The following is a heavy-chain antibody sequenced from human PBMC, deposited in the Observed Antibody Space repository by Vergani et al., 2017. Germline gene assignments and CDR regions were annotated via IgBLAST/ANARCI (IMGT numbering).Heavy chain of an antibody. J-gene: IGHJ4*02. V-gene: IGHV3-30*18. CDR3: AKDWGDGSSCSDY. CDR2: ISYDGSNK. CDR1: GFTFSSYG. D-gene: IGHD2-2*01. Sequence: QVQLVESGGGVVQPGRSLRLSCAASGFTFSSYGMHWVRQAPGKGLEWVAVISYDGSNKYYADSVKGRFTISRDNSKNTLYLQMNSLRAEDTAVYYCAKDWGDGSSCSDYWGQGTLVTVSS.